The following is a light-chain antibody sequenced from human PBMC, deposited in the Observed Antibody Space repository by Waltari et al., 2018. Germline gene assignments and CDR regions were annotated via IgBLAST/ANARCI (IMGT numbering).Light chain of an antibody. V-gene: IGKV3-20*01. CDR2: GAS. CDR3: QHYLRLPVA. CDR1: QSVGRP. Sequence: EIVSPHSPGTLSLSPGGSAIASCRARQSVGRPLAWYQQKPGQAPRLLIYGASNRATGIPDRFIGSGSGTEFSLTISGLEPEDSAVYYCQHYLRLPVAFGQGTKVEIK. J-gene: IGKJ1*01.